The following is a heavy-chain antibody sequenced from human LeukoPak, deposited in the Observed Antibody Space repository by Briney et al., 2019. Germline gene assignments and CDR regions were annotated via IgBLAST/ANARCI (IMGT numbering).Heavy chain of an antibody. CDR2: ISYDGSNK. CDR1: GFTFSSYA. V-gene: IGHV3-30-3*01. J-gene: IGHJ4*02. D-gene: IGHD6-13*01. CDR3: ASLVGYSSSWPVDY. Sequence: GGSLRLSCAASGFTFSSYAMHWVRQAPGKGLEWVAVISYDGSNKYYADSVKGRFTISRDNSKNTLYLQMNSLRAEDTAVYYCASLVGYSSSWPVDYWGQGTLVTVSS.